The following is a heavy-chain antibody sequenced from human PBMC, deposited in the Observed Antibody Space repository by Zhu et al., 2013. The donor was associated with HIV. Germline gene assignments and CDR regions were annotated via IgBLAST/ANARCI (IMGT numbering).Heavy chain of an antibody. CDR3: ARVLAAYSRKYYFDY. J-gene: IGHJ4*02. Sequence: QVQLVQSGAEVKKPGASVKVSCKASGYTFTGYYMHWVRQAPGQGLEWMGWINPNSGGTNYAQKFQGRVTMTRDTSISTAYMELSRLRSDDTAVYYCARVLAAYSRKYYFDYWGQGTLVTVSS. D-gene: IGHD6-13*01. V-gene: IGHV1-2*02. CDR2: INPNSGGT. CDR1: GYTFTGYY.